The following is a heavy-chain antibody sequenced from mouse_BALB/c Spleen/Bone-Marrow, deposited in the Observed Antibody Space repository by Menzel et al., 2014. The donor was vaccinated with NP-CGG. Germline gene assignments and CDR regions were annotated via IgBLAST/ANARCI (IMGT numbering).Heavy chain of an antibody. V-gene: IGHV1-87*01. J-gene: IGHJ2*01. CDR1: GYTFTSYW. CDR2: IYPGDGGT. Sequence: QVQLKQSGAELARPGASVKLSCKASGYTFTSYWMQWVKQRPGQGLEWIGAIYPGDGGTRYTQKFKGKATLTADKSSSTAYMQLSSLASEDSAVYYCARGFPFDYWGQGTTLTVSS. CDR3: ARGFPFDY.